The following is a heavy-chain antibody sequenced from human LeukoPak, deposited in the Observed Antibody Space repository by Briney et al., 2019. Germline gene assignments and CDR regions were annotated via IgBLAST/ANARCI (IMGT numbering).Heavy chain of an antibody. CDR2: IWYDGSNK. CDR3: ARTYDYGDYGIYY. J-gene: IGHJ4*02. D-gene: IGHD4-17*01. Sequence: PGGSLRLSCAASGFTFSSYGMHWVRQAPGKGLEWVAVIWYDGSNKYYADSVKGRFTISRDNSKNTLYLQMNSLRAEDTAVYYCARTYDYGDYGIYYWGQGTLVTVSS. CDR1: GFTFSSYG. V-gene: IGHV3-33*01.